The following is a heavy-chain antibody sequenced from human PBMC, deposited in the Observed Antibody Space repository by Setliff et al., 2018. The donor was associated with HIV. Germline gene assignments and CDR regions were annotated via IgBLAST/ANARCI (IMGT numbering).Heavy chain of an antibody. V-gene: IGHV3-30*03. J-gene: IGHJ6*02. CDR3: ARDSARIDFWSGENTDYHYGMDV. Sequence: GGSLRLSCATSGFTFTTHGMHWVRQAPGKVLECVAFISFDGDERYYSNSVKGRFTISRFNPRNTVHLQMSSMKHEDTAVYFCARDSARIDFWSGENTDYHYGMDVWGQGTKVTVSS. D-gene: IGHD3-3*01. CDR2: ISFDGDER. CDR1: GFTFTTHG.